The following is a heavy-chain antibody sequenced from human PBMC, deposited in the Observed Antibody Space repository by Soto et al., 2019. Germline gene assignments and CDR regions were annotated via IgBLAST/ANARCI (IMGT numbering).Heavy chain of an antibody. J-gene: IGHJ1*01. V-gene: IGHV3-21*01. CDR2: ISRTGTYI. CDR1: GFTFGSYD. CDR3: ASYGTTNYFRH. Sequence: PGGSLRLSCAASGFTFGSYDMNWVRQAPGKGPEWVSSISRTGTYIYYADSVEGRFTISRDNAKNSLYLQMNSLRAEDTAVYFCASYGTTNYFRHWGQGTLVTVSS. D-gene: IGHD2-8*01.